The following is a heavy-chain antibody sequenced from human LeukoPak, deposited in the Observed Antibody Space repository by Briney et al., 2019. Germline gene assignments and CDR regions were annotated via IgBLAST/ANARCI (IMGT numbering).Heavy chain of an antibody. CDR3: ARGLFTHVFFDY. J-gene: IGHJ4*02. CDR1: GGSISSYY. V-gene: IGHV4-59*01. Sequence: PSETLSLTCTVSGGSISSYYWNWIRQPPGKGLEWIGYIYYSGSTNYNPSLKSRVTISVDTSKNQFSLKLSSVTAADTAVYYCARGLFTHVFFDYWGQGTLVTVSS. CDR2: IYYSGST. D-gene: IGHD3-3*01.